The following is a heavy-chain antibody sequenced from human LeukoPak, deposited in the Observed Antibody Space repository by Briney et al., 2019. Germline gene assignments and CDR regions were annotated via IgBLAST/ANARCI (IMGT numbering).Heavy chain of an antibody. CDR3: ARIRHDDLIY. V-gene: IGHV4-34*01. CDR1: GGSFSGYY. CDR2: INHSGST. J-gene: IGHJ4*02. Sequence: SETLSLTCAVYGGSFSGYYWSWIRQPPGKGLEWIGEINHSGSTNYNPSLKSRVTISVDTSKNQFSLKLSSVTAADTAVYYCARIRHDDLIYWGQGTLVTVSS. D-gene: IGHD1-1*01.